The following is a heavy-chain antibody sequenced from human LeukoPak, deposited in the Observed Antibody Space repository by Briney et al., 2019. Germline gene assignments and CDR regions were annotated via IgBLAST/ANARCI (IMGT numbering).Heavy chain of an antibody. V-gene: IGHV3-30-3*01. J-gene: IGHJ3*01. Sequence: GGSLRLSCAASGFTFSSYSMHWVRQAPDRGLEWVTIISYDGSDKYYADSVRGRFTVSRDNSRNTVYLRMNSLRAEDTGIYYCARELADTDAFDVWGQGTMVTVSS. CDR1: GFTFSSYS. CDR2: ISYDGSDK. CDR3: ARELADTDAFDV.